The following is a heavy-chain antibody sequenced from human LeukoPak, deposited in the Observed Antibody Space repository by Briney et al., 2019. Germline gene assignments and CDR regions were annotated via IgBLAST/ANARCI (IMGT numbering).Heavy chain of an antibody. CDR1: GGSISSGGYY. J-gene: IGHJ4*02. CDR3: ARVVPAAISFDY. D-gene: IGHD2-2*02. V-gene: IGHV4-61*08. Sequence: SETLSLTCTVSGGSISSGGYYWSWIRQPPGKGLEWIGYIYNSGSTNYNPSLKSRVTISVDTSNNQFSLKLSSVTAADTAVYYCARVVPAAISFDYWGQGTLVTVSP. CDR2: IYNSGST.